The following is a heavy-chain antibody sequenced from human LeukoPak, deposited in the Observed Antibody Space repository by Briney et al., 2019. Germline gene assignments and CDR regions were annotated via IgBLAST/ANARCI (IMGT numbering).Heavy chain of an antibody. V-gene: IGHV4-59*01. Sequence: SETLSLTCTVSGGSISSYYWSRIRQPPGKGLEWIGYIYYSGSTNYNPSLKSRVTISVDTSKNQFSLKLSSVTAADTAVYYCAREGEIPGNAFDIWGQGTMVTVSS. J-gene: IGHJ3*02. CDR3: AREGEIPGNAFDI. D-gene: IGHD5-24*01. CDR1: GGSISSYY. CDR2: IYYSGST.